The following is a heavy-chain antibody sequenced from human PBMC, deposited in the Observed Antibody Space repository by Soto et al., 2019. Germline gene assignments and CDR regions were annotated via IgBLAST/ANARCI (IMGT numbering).Heavy chain of an antibody. CDR1: GGSFSGYY. CDR2: INHSGST. J-gene: IGHJ3*02. Sequence: QVQLQQWGAGLLKPSETLSLTCAVYGGSFSGYYWSWIRQPPGKGLEWIGEINHSGSTNYNPSLKSRVTISVDTSKNQFSLKLSSVTAADTAVYYCARGRAGYYIYAFDIWGQGTMVTVSS. V-gene: IGHV4-34*01. D-gene: IGHD2-8*01. CDR3: ARGRAGYYIYAFDI.